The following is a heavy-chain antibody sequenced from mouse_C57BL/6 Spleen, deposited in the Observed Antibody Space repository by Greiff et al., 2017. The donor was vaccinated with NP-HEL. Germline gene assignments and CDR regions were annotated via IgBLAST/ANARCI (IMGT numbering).Heavy chain of an antibody. CDR1: GYTFTSYW. Sequence: QVQLKQPGAELVRPGSSVKLSCKASGYTFTSYWMDWVKQRPGQGLEWIGNIYPSDSETHYNQKFKDKATLTVDKSSSTAYMQLSSLTSEDSAVYYCARQDDYGFDYWGQGTTLTVSS. D-gene: IGHD2-4*01. CDR3: ARQDDYGFDY. J-gene: IGHJ2*01. CDR2: IYPSDSET. V-gene: IGHV1-61*01.